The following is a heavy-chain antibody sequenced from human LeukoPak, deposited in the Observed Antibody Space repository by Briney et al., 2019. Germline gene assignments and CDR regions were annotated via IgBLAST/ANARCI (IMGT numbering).Heavy chain of an antibody. Sequence: RGGSLRLSCAASGFTFSSYAMSWVRQAPGKGLEWVLTISGGGGSTYYADSVKGRFTISRDNSKNTLYLQMNSLRAEDTAVYYCAKEGRGSGSYCTDWGQGTLVTVSS. J-gene: IGHJ4*02. CDR1: GFTFSSYA. CDR3: AKEGRGSGSYCTD. V-gene: IGHV3-23*01. CDR2: ISGGGGST. D-gene: IGHD3-10*01.